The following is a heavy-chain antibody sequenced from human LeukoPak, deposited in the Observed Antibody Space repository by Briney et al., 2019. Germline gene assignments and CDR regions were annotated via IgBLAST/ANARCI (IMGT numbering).Heavy chain of an antibody. CDR1: GFTFDDYA. CDR3: AQQLGYCSDGTCYFTY. Sequence: GRSLRLSCAASGFTFDDYAMHWVRQAPGKGLEWVSGISWNSGSIGYADSVKGRFTISRDNAKNSLYLQMNSLSAEDTAVYYCAQQLGYCSDGTCYFTYWGQGTLVTVSS. D-gene: IGHD2-15*01. J-gene: IGHJ4*02. V-gene: IGHV3-9*01. CDR2: ISWNSGSI.